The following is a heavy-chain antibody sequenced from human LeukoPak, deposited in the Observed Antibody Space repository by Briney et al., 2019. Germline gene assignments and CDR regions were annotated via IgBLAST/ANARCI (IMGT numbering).Heavy chain of an antibody. D-gene: IGHD3-22*01. CDR2: ISSSSSYI. J-gene: IGHJ1*01. Sequence: GGSLRLSCAASGFTFSSYSMTWVRQAPGKGLEWVSSISSSSSYIYYADSVKGRFTISRDNSKNTLYLQMNSLRAEDTAVYYCAKDRITMIVVSHYREYFQHWGQGTLVTVSS. CDR1: GFTFSSYS. V-gene: IGHV3-21*04. CDR3: AKDRITMIVVSHYREYFQH.